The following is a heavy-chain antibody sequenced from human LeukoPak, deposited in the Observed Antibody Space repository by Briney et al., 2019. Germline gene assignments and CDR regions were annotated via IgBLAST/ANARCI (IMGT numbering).Heavy chain of an antibody. D-gene: IGHD3-10*01. V-gene: IGHV3-21*01. CDR3: ARDYMGSGSYYNGDAFDI. J-gene: IGHJ3*02. Sequence: GGSLRLSCAASGFTFSSYSMNWVRQAPGKGLEWVSSISSSSSYIYYADSVKGRFTISRDNAKNSLYLQMNSLRAEDTAVYYCARDYMGSGSYYNGDAFDIWGQGTMVTVSS. CDR1: GFTFSSYS. CDR2: ISSSSSYI.